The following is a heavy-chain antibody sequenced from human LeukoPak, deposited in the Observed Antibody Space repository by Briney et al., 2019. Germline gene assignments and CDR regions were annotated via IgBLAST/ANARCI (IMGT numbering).Heavy chain of an antibody. CDR3: ARGAQGLWFGEGDY. J-gene: IGHJ4*02. CDR2: IYYSGST. Sequence: SETLSLTCTVSGGSISSYYWSWIRQPPGKGLEWIGYIYYSGSTNYNPSLKSRVTISVDTSKNQFSLRLSSVTAADTAVYYCARGAQGLWFGEGDYWGQGTLVTVSS. CDR1: GGSISSYY. V-gene: IGHV4-59*01. D-gene: IGHD3-10*01.